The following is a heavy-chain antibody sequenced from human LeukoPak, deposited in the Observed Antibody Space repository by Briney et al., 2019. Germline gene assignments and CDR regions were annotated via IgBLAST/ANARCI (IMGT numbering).Heavy chain of an antibody. D-gene: IGHD3-10*01. J-gene: IGHJ4*02. V-gene: IGHV3-7*01. CDR1: GFTFSNYW. Sequence: GGSLRLSCAASGFTFSNYWMSWVRQSPGKGLEWVANIKPDGSEKYFMDSVKGRFTISRDNAKNALYLEMNSLRAEDTAEYFCARERMYSGSGSTYPYYDYGGQGTLVTVSS. CDR3: ARERMYSGSGSTYPYYDY. CDR2: IKPDGSEK.